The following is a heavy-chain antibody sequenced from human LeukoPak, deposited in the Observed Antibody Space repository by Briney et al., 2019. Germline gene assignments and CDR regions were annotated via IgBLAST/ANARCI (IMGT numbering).Heavy chain of an antibody. CDR3: AKGGGGKEDFDY. CDR1: GFTFSRYG. D-gene: IGHD4-23*01. Sequence: GGSLRLPCAASGFTFSRYGMHWVRQAPGKGLEWVASISFDGSYTYYADSVKGRFTISRDSSKLYLQMNSLRAEDTAVYYCAKGGGGKEDFDYWGQGTLVTVSS. J-gene: IGHJ4*02. V-gene: IGHV3-30*18. CDR2: ISFDGSYT.